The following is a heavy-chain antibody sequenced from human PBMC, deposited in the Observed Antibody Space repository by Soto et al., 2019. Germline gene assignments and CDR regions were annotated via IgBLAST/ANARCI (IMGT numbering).Heavy chain of an antibody. CDR2: ISGSGGST. J-gene: IGHJ6*02. D-gene: IGHD3-10*01. V-gene: IGHV3-23*01. CDR3: AKVPTMVRGVDRYYYYGMDV. Sequence: GGSLRLSCAASGFTFSSYSMSWVRQAPEKGLEWVSAISGSGGSTYYADSVKGRFTISRDNSKTTLYLQMNSLRAEDTAVYYCAKVPTMVRGVDRYYYYGMDVWGQGTTVTVSS. CDR1: GFTFSSYS.